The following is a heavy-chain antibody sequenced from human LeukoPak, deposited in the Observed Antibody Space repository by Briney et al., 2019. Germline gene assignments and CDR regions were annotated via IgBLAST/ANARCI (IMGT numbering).Heavy chain of an antibody. CDR1: GGSISSDCCY. V-gene: IGHV4-61*02. D-gene: IGHD1-20*01. J-gene: IGHJ4*02. CDR2: IYTSGST. Sequence: SETLSLTCTVSGGSISSDCCYGSWTRQPAGKGLEWIGRIYTSGSTNYNPSLKSRVTISVDTSKNQFSLKLSSVTAADTAVYYCARERITGTPPDYWGQGTLVTVSS. CDR3: ARERITGTPPDY.